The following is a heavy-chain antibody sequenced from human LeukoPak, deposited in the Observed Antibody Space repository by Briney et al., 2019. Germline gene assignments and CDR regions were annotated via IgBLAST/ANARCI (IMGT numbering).Heavy chain of an antibody. CDR1: GYSFTSYW. J-gene: IGHJ4*02. D-gene: IGHD5-18*01. Sequence: GESLKISFKGSGYSFTSYWNGWVRQIPGKGLEWMGIIYPGDSDTRYSPSFQGQVTISADKSISTAYLQWSSLKASDTAMYYCARPERRGYSYGPLDYWGQGTLITVSS. CDR2: IYPGDSDT. V-gene: IGHV5-51*01. CDR3: ARPERRGYSYGPLDY.